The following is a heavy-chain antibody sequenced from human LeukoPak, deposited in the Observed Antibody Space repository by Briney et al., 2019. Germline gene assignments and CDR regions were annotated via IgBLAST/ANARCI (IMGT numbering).Heavy chain of an antibody. CDR2: IKPHGTEK. CDR1: GFIFGDNW. V-gene: IGHV3-7*03. Sequence: GGSLRLSCVASGFIFGDNWMGWVRQAPGKGLEWVANIKPHGTEKYYADSLEGRFFFSRDNAKNSVYLQMNSLRGEDAGWYDVGRWGVNAGLDYWGQGSLVTVSS. J-gene: IGHJ4*02. CDR3: GRWGVNAGLDY. D-gene: IGHD3-10*01.